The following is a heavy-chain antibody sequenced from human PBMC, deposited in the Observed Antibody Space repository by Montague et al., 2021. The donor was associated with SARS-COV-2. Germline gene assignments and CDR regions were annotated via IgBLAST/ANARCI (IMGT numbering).Heavy chain of an antibody. CDR1: GFTFSRYA. D-gene: IGHD6-13*01. CDR2: ISISDGNT. CDR3: AKDRQLVGDDAFDI. J-gene: IGHJ3*02. Sequence: SLRLSCAASGFTFSRYAMSWVRQAPGKGLEWVSTISISDGNTYYXXSLKVRFTISRDKSKNTLYLQMNSLRAEDTAVYYCAKDRQLVGDDAFDIWGQGTMVTVSS. V-gene: IGHV3-23*01.